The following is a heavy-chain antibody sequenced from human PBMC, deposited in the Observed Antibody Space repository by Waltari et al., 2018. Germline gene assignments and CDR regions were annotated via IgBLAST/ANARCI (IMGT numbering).Heavy chain of an antibody. CDR2: FHYVGST. Sequence: QLQLQESGPGLVRPSETLSLSCSVSGGSLRSSDFYWGWFRQPPGKGLEWVGHFHYVGSTSYNPSLKSRVTISADTFRNQLSLKLTSMTAADAAVYYCARFGFDFILFWGPGTLVTVSS. V-gene: IGHV4-39*01. D-gene: IGHD5-12*01. J-gene: IGHJ4*02. CDR1: GGSLRSSDFY. CDR3: ARFGFDFILF.